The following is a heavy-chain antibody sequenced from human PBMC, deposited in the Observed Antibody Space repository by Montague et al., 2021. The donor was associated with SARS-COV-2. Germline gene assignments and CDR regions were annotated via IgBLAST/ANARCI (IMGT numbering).Heavy chain of an antibody. V-gene: IGHV2-5*02. D-gene: IGHD2-2*01. CDR1: GFSLSTSGVG. Sequence: PALVKPTQTLTLTCTFSGFSLSTSGVGVGWIRQPPEKALEWLALIYWDDDKRYSPSLKSRLTITEDTSKNQVVLTMTNMDPVDTATYYCARWVCSSTSCRFDYWGQGTLVTVSS. CDR3: ARWVCSSTSCRFDY. CDR2: IYWDDDK. J-gene: IGHJ4*02.